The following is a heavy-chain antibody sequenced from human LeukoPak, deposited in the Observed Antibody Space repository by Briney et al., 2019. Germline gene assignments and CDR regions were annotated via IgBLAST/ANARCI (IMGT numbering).Heavy chain of an antibody. CDR3: ASWPILDY. Sequence: PSETLSLTCAVYGGSFSGYYWSWIRQPPGKGLEWIGEINHSGSTNYNPSLKSRVTISVDTSKNQFSLQPSSVTAAGTAVYYCASWPILDYWGQGTLVTVSS. CDR1: GGSFSGYY. V-gene: IGHV4-34*01. CDR2: INHSGST. J-gene: IGHJ4*02.